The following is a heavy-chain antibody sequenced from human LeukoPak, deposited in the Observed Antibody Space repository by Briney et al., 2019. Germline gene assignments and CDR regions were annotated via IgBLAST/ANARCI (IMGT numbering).Heavy chain of an antibody. V-gene: IGHV1-18*01. Sequence: ASVKVSCKASGYTFTSNGISWVRQAPGPGLEWMGWISAYNGNTNYAQKLQGRVTMTTDTSTSTAYMELRSLRSDDTAVYYCARGSSSWSFFDYWGQGTLVTVSS. CDR1: GYTFTSNG. D-gene: IGHD6-13*01. J-gene: IGHJ4*02. CDR3: ARGSSSWSFFDY. CDR2: ISAYNGNT.